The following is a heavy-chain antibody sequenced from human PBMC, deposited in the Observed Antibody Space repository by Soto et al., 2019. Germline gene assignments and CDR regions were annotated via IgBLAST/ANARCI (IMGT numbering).Heavy chain of an antibody. V-gene: IGHV4-38-2*01. CDR3: ARRGSSGWYYDY. Sequence: KTSETLSLTCAVSGYSISSGYYWGWIRQPPGKGLEWIGSIYHSGSTYYNPSLKSRVTISVDTSKNQFSLKLSSVTAADTAVYYCARRGSSGWYYDYWSQGTLVTVSS. J-gene: IGHJ4*02. CDR1: GYSISSGYY. CDR2: IYHSGST. D-gene: IGHD6-19*01.